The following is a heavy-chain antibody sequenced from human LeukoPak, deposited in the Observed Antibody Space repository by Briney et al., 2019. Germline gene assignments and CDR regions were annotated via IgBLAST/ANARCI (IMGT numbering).Heavy chain of an antibody. CDR3: AIQATPAEVYGMDV. J-gene: IGHJ6*02. CDR1: VGSLSIGSSY. V-gene: IGHV4-61*02. CDR2: IYTSGST. Sequence: SQTLSLTCTVSVGSLSIGSSYWGWIRQPAGKGLEWIRRIYTSGSTNYNPSLKSRVTISVDTSKNQFSLKLSSVTAADTAVYYCAIQATPAEVYGMDVWGQGNTVTVSS.